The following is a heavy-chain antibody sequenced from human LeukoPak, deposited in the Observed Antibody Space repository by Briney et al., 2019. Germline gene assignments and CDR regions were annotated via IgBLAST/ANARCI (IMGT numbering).Heavy chain of an antibody. D-gene: IGHD1-1*01. CDR2: IYTSGST. Sequence: SETLSLTCTVSGRSISSSSYYWSWIRQPAGKGLGWIGRIYTSGSTNYNPSLKSRVTMSVDTSKNQFSLKLSSVTAADTAVYYCARDEIGTFDYWGQGTLVTVSS. V-gene: IGHV4-61*02. CDR1: GRSISSSSYY. J-gene: IGHJ4*02. CDR3: ARDEIGTFDY.